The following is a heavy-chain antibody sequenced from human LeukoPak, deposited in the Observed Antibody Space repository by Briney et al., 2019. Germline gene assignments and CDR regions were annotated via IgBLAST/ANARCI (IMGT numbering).Heavy chain of an antibody. CDR2: IKRKSDGGTT. V-gene: IGHV3-15*01. Sequence: GGSLRLSCAASEFTFSNAWMSWVRQPPGKGLEWVGRIKRKSDGGTTDYASPVKGRFTISRDDSKNTLYLQMNSLKTEDTAVYYCARDLHYYVAMDVWGQGTTVTVSS. CDR3: ARDLHYYVAMDV. CDR1: EFTFSNAW. D-gene: IGHD3-10*02. J-gene: IGHJ6*02.